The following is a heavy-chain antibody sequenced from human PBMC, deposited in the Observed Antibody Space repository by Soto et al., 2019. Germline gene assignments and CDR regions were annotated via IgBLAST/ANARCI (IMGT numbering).Heavy chain of an antibody. CDR3: ARPHYDILTGYRY. V-gene: IGHV5-51*01. CDR1: GYSFTSYW. D-gene: IGHD3-9*01. CDR2: IYPGDSDT. Sequence: GESLKICCKGSGYSFTSYWIGWVRQMPGKGLEWMGIIYPGDSDTRYSPSFQGQVTISADKSISTAYLQWSSLKASDTAMYYCARPHYDILTGYRYWGQGTQVTVSS. J-gene: IGHJ4*02.